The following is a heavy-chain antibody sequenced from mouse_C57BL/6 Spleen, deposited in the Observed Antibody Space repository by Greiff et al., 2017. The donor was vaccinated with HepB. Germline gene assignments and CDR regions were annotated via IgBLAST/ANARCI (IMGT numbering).Heavy chain of an antibody. V-gene: IGHV14-2*01. CDR2: IDPEDGET. CDR3: ARSGHYGSSPYYAMDY. CDR1: GFNIKDYY. D-gene: IGHD1-1*01. J-gene: IGHJ4*01. Sequence: EVKLVESGAELVKPGASVKLSCTASGFNIKDYYMHWVKQRTEQGLEWIGRIDPEDGETKYAPKFQGKATITADTSSNTAYLQLSSLTSEDTAVYYCARSGHYGSSPYYAMDYWGQGTSVTVSS.